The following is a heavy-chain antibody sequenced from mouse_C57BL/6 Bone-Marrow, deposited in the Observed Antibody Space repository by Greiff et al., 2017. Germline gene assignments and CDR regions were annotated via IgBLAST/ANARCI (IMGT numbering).Heavy chain of an antibody. J-gene: IGHJ2*01. CDR2: INPSNGGT. CDR1: GYTFTSYW. CDR3: ARWDTTVTDDLDY. V-gene: IGHV1-53*01. D-gene: IGHD1-1*01. Sequence: QVQLQQPGTELVKPGASVKLSCKASGYTFTSYWMHWVKQRPGQGLEWIGNINPSNGGTNYNEKFKSKATLTVDKSSSTAYMQLSSLTSEDSAGYYCARWDTTVTDDLDYWGQGTTLTVSS.